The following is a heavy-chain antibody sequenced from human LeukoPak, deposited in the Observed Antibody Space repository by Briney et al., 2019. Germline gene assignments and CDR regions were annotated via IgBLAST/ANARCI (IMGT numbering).Heavy chain of an antibody. D-gene: IGHD3-10*01. J-gene: IGHJ4*02. CDR1: GFTFSSYA. Sequence: GGSLRLSCAASGFTFSSYAMSWVRQAPGKGSEGGSAISGSGGSTYYADSVKGRFTISRVNSKNTLYLQMNSLRAEDTAVYYCAKDMVRGASPAFDYWGQGTLVTVSS. CDR3: AKDMVRGASPAFDY. CDR2: ISGSGGST. V-gene: IGHV3-23*01.